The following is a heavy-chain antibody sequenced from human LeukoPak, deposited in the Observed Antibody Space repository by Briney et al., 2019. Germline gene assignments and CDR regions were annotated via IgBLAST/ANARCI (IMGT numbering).Heavy chain of an antibody. J-gene: IGHJ6*03. Sequence: SETLSLTCTVSGGSISTSNYYWGWIRQPPGKGLEWIGNIFYSGSTYYSPSLKSRVTISLDTSRNQFSLKLSSVTAADTAVYYCARVTENYGSGRRRDYYYYYMDVWGKGTTVTISS. V-gene: IGHV4-39*07. CDR1: GGSISTSNYY. CDR2: IFYSGST. CDR3: ARVTENYGSGRRRDYYYYYMDV. D-gene: IGHD3-10*01.